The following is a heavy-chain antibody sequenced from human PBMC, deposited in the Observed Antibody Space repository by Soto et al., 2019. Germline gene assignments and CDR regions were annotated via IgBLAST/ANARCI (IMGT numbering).Heavy chain of an antibody. D-gene: IGHD2-2*01. CDR1: GDSVSSSSC. Sequence: QVRLQESGPGLVEPSGTLSLTCAVSGDSVSSSSCWSWVRQAPGKGLEWIGEIYHSGTFIYNPSLASRVSVSVDKSRNQLSLNPKSVTAADTAVYYCVRSVPAATWQYSGMDVWGQGTTVTVSS. V-gene: IGHV4-4*02. CDR2: IYHSGTF. J-gene: IGHJ6*02. CDR3: VRSVPAATWQYSGMDV.